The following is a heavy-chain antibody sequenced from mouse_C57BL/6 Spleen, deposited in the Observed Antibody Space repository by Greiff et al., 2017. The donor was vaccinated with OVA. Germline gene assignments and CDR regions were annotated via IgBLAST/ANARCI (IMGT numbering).Heavy chain of an antibody. CDR1: GYSFTDYN. J-gene: IGHJ3*01. V-gene: IGHV1-39*01. Sequence: VQLQQSGPELVKPGASLKISCKASGYSFTDYNMNWVKQSHGKSLEWIGVINPNYGTTSYNQKFKGQATLTVDKSYSTAYMQLNSLTSEDSAVDYCARGGGYDGFSYWGQGTLVTFSA. CDR3: ARGGGYDGFSY. D-gene: IGHD2-2*01. CDR2: INPNYGTT.